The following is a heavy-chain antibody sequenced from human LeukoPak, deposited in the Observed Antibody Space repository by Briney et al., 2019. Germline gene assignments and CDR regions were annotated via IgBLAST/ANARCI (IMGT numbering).Heavy chain of an antibody. Sequence: SETLSLTCTVSGGSISSYYWGWIRQPPGKGLEWIGSIYYSGSTYYNPSLKSRVTISVDTSKNQFSLKLSSATAADTAVYYCARGSITMIVVVQFDDAFDIWGQGTMVTVSS. CDR2: IYYSGST. V-gene: IGHV4-39*07. CDR1: GGSISSYY. CDR3: ARGSITMIVVVQFDDAFDI. D-gene: IGHD3-22*01. J-gene: IGHJ3*02.